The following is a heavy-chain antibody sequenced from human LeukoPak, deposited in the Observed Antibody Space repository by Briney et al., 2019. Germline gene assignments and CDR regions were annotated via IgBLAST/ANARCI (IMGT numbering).Heavy chain of an antibody. CDR1: GFTFSSYS. Sequence: KPGGSLRLSCAASGFTFSSYSMNWVRQAPGKGLEWVSSISSGSSFIYYSASVKGRFTISRDNAKNSLYLQMNSLRAEDTAVYYCARGKDYYDSSDFDYWGQGTLVTVSS. CDR2: ISSGSSFI. D-gene: IGHD3-22*01. CDR3: ARGKDYYDSSDFDY. V-gene: IGHV3-21*01. J-gene: IGHJ4*02.